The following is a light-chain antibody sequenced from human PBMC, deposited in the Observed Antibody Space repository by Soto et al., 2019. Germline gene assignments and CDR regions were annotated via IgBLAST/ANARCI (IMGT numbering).Light chain of an antibody. CDR1: SSDVGGYNY. V-gene: IGLV2-14*01. CDR2: DVS. J-gene: IGLJ2*01. Sequence: QSALTQPASVSGSPGQSITISCTGTSSDVGGYNYVSWYQQHPGTAPKLMIYDVSNRPSGVSNRFSGSKSGNTASLTISGLQAEDEADYYCSSYTSLSTSVVFGGGTKLTVL. CDR3: SSYTSLSTSVV.